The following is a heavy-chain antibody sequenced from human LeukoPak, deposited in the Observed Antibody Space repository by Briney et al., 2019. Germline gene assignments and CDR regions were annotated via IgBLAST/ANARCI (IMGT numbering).Heavy chain of an antibody. J-gene: IGHJ4*02. V-gene: IGHV5-51*01. CDR2: IFPGDSDT. CDR1: GYSFTNNW. D-gene: IGHD3/OR15-3a*01. Sequence: GESLKISCKVFGYSFTNNWIGWVRQMPGKGLEWMGIIFPGDSDTRYSPSFQGQVTISADRSISTAYLQWSGLRASDIAMYYCARGVGVGFWTGYPSYFDYWGQGALVTVSS. CDR3: ARGVGVGFWTGYPSYFDY.